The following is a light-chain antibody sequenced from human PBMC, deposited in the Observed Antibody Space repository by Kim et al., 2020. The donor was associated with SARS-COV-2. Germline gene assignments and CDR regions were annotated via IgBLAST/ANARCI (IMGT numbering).Light chain of an antibody. J-gene: IGKJ4*02. Sequence: ASVGDRVTITCRASQSINSYLNWYQQKVGKAPKLLMYAASTLQGGVPPRFSGSGSGTDFTLTINILQPEDFATYYCQQSFRTPLTFGGGTKVDIK. CDR1: QSINSY. V-gene: IGKV1-39*01. CDR2: AAS. CDR3: QQSFRTPLT.